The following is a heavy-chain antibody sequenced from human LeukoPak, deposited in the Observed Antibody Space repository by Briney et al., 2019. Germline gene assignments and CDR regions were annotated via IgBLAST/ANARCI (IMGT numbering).Heavy chain of an antibody. CDR2: IYYTGST. V-gene: IGHV4-31*03. CDR1: GGSINSATYY. Sequence: SETLSLTCTVSGGSINSATYYWSWIRQHPGKGLEWIGYIYYTGSTFYNPSLKRRVTMSVDTSKNQFSLRLSSVTAADTAVYYCARRLNAFDIWGQGTLVTVSS. CDR3: ARRLNAFDI. J-gene: IGHJ3*02. D-gene: IGHD6-25*01.